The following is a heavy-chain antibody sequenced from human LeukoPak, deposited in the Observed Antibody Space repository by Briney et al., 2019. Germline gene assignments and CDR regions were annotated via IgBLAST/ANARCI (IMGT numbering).Heavy chain of an antibody. CDR1: GFTFSHYA. CDR2: ISLDGGSK. J-gene: IGHJ4*02. D-gene: IGHD2-21*01. CDR3: AKDVNSYCSGDYSDY. V-gene: IGHV3-30*04. Sequence: PGGSLRLSCAASGFTFSHYAMHWVRQAPGKGLEWVAFISLDGGSKNYADSVKGRFTISRDNSKNTVSLEMNSLRAEDTAVYYCAKDVNSYCSGDYSDYWGQGTLVTVSS.